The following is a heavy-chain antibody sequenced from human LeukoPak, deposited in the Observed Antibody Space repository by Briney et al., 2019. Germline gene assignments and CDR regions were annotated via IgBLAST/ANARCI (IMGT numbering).Heavy chain of an antibody. Sequence: PGGSLRLSCAASGFTFSSYGMHWVRQAPGKGLEWVAVISYDGSNKYYADSVKGRFTISRDNSKNTLYLQMNSLRAEDTAVYYCARDRYYYDSSGYYRGFYFDYWGQGTLVTVSS. CDR1: GFTFSSYG. CDR2: ISYDGSNK. V-gene: IGHV3-30*03. J-gene: IGHJ4*02. CDR3: ARDRYYYDSSGYYRGFYFDY. D-gene: IGHD3-22*01.